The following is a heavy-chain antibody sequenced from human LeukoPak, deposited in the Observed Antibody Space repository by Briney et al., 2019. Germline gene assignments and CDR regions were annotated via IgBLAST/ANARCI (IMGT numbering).Heavy chain of an antibody. V-gene: IGHV3-23*01. J-gene: IGHJ3*01. CDR2: FSATDGSA. Sequence: GGSLRLSCAASGFTVSSYGMTWVRLAPGKGLEWVSAFSATDGSAQYAESVKGRFTISRDNSKNSLYLQMNSLRDEDTAVYYCAKARIAAAGTDAFDVWGQGTMVTVSS. CDR3: AKARIAAAGTDAFDV. D-gene: IGHD6-13*01. CDR1: GFTVSSYG.